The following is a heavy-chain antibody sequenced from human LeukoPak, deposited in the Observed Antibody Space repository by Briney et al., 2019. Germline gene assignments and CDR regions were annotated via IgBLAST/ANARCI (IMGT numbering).Heavy chain of an antibody. CDR2: IYTSGST. CDR3: ARDAPYYYDSSARSFDI. CDR1: GGSISSYY. D-gene: IGHD3-22*01. V-gene: IGHV4-4*07. J-gene: IGHJ3*02. Sequence: SETLSLTCTVSGGSISSYYWSWIRQPAGKGLEWIGRIYTSGSTNYNPSLKSRVTISVDKSKNQFSLKLSSVIAADTAVYYCARDAPYYYDSSARSFDIWGQGTMVTVSS.